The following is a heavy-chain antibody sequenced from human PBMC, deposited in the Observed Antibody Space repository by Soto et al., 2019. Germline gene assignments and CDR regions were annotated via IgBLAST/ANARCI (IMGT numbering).Heavy chain of an antibody. CDR1: GYSFADYG. CDR3: ARQIYDSDTGPNFQYYFDS. V-gene: IGHV5-10-1*01. CDR2: IDPSDSQT. Sequence: LGESLKISCKGSGYSFADYGMTWVLQKQGKGLEWMGRIDPSDSQTYYSPSFRGHVAISVTKSITTVFLQWSSLRAADTAMYYCARQIYDSDTGPNFQYYFDSWGQGTPVTVSS. D-gene: IGHD3-22*01. J-gene: IGHJ4*02.